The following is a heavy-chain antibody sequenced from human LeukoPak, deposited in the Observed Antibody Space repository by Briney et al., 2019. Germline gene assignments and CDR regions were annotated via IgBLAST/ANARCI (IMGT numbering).Heavy chain of an antibody. J-gene: IGHJ4*02. V-gene: IGHV3-30*07. CDR1: GFTFSSYA. CDR3: AREPGSFVH. Sequence: GRSLRLSCAASGFTFSSYAMHWARQAPGKGLEWVAVISYDGSNKYYADSVKGRFTISRDNSKNTLYLQMNSLRAEDTAVYYCAREPGSFVHWGQGTLVTVSS. CDR2: ISYDGSNK.